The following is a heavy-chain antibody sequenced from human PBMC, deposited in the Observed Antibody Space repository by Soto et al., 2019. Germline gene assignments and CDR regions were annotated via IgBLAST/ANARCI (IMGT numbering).Heavy chain of an antibody. J-gene: IGHJ3*02. CDR3: ARSGYLTSDAFDI. CDR1: GGSISSGGYS. V-gene: IGHV4-30-2*01. CDR2: IYHSWST. D-gene: IGHD3-3*01. Sequence: QLQLQESGSGLVKPSQTLSLTCAVSGGSISSGGYSWSWIRQPPGKGLEWIGYIYHSWSTYYNPSRKSRVTIAVDRSKTHFSLKLSSVTAADTAVYYCARSGYLTSDAFDIWGKGTMIPVSS.